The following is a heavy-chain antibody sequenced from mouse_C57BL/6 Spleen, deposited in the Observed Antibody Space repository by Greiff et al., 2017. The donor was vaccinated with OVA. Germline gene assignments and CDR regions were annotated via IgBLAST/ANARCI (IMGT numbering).Heavy chain of an antibody. CDR3: ARGGVASYPMEY. D-gene: IGHD6-1*01. CDR1: GFSLTSYG. V-gene: IGHV2-6*03. CDR2: IWSDGST. J-gene: IGHJ4*01. Sequence: VQLQQSGPGLVAPSQSLSITRTVSGFSLTSYGVHWVRQPPGKGLEWLVVIWSDGSTTYNSALKSRLSISKDNSKSQVFLKMNSLQTDDTAMYYCARGGVASYPMEYWGQGTSVTVSS.